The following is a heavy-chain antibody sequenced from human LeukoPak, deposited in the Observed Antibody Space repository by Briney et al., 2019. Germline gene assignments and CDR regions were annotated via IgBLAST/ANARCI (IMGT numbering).Heavy chain of an antibody. J-gene: IGHJ4*02. V-gene: IGHV4-59*08. CDR3: ARANGYSYEY. Sequence: SETLSLTCTVSGGSISVYHWSWIRQPPGKGLEWIGYLYDTGMTNYSPSLKSRVTISVDTSNNQISLKLTSVTAADTAVYYCARANGYSYEYWGQGTLVTVSS. CDR1: GGSISVYH. D-gene: IGHD5-18*01. CDR2: LYDTGMT.